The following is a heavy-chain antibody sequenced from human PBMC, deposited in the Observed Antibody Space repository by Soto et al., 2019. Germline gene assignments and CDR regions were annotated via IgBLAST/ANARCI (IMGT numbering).Heavy chain of an antibody. J-gene: IGHJ4*02. CDR2: MNRDGSEK. CDR3: GRDAGRQFDY. Sequence: EVQLVESGGGLVQPGGSLRLSCAASGFTFSSYWMTWARQAPGKGLEWVASMNRDGSEKRYVDSVEGRFTISRDNAKNSLILQVTSLSHDATAVYDCGRDAGRQFDYWGQGSLVPVSS. V-gene: IGHV3-7*01. CDR1: GFTFSSYW.